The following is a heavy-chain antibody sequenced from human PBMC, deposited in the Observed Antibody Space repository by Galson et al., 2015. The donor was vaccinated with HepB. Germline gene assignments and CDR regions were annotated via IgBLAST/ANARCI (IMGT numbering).Heavy chain of an antibody. V-gene: IGHV3-30*03. CDR1: GFTFSSYS. J-gene: IGHJ6*02. D-gene: IGHD6-19*01. Sequence: SLRLSCAASGFTFSSYSMNWVRQAPGKGLEWVAVISYDGSNKYYADCVKGRFTISRDNSENTLYMQMNGLKSEDTAVYYCARGKVAGNSYYYGMDVWGQGTTVTVSS. CDR2: ISYDGSNK. CDR3: ARGKVAGNSYYYGMDV.